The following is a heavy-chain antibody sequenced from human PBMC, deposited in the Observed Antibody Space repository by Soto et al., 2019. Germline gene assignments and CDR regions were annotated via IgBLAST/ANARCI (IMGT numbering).Heavy chain of an antibody. V-gene: IGHV5-51*01. D-gene: IGHD6-19*01. Sequence: PGESLKISCKGSGYSFTSYWIGWVRQMPGRGLEWMGVIYPGDSDTRYSPSFQGQVTISADKSISTAYLQWSSLKASDTAMYYCARHSLAGSSGWYGVVDYWGQGTLVTVSS. CDR2: IYPGDSDT. CDR3: ARHSLAGSSGWYGVVDY. CDR1: GYSFTSYW. J-gene: IGHJ4*02.